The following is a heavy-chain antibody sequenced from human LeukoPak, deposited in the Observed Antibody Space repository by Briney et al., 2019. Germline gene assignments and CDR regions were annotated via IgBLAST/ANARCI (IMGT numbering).Heavy chain of an antibody. CDR2: IWYDGSNK. CDR3: AKPYLITMVRGALDY. D-gene: IGHD3-10*01. CDR1: GFTFSSYG. J-gene: IGHJ4*02. Sequence: GGSLRLSCAASGFTFSSYGMHWVRQAPGKGLEWVAVIWYDGSNKYYADSVKGRFTISRDNSKNTLYLQMNSLRAEDTAVYYCAKPYLITMVRGALDYWGQGTLVTVSS. V-gene: IGHV3-33*06.